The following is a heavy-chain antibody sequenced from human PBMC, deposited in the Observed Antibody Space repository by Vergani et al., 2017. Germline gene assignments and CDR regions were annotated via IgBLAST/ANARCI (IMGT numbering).Heavy chain of an antibody. CDR3: ARGGSGYCFRTAWFDF. Sequence: QVQLQESGPGLVRPSETLSLTCVVSGFSITRGFYWAWIRQPPGKAPEWIGSIHHSGTTYYHPSLKSRVSISVDTSKNHFSLELNSVTAADTAVYFCARGGSGYCFRTAWFDFWGQGTLVTVSS. J-gene: IGHJ5*01. CDR2: IHHSGTT. V-gene: IGHV4-38-2*01. D-gene: IGHD3-3*01. CDR1: GFSITRGFY.